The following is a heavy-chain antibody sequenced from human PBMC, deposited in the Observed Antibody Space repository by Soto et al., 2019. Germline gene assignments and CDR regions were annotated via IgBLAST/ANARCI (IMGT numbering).Heavy chain of an antibody. CDR2: IIPIFGTA. CDR3: AAGVGERWRTPQRDY. J-gene: IGHJ4*02. V-gene: IGHV1-69*12. D-gene: IGHD1-7*01. Sequence: QVQLVQSGAEVKKPGSSVKVSCKASGGTFSSYAISWVRQAPGQGLEWMGGIIPIFGTANYAQKFQGRVTITADESTSTGYMELRSLRSEDTGGDYWAAGVGERWRTPQRDYWGQGTLVTVSS. CDR1: GGTFSSYA.